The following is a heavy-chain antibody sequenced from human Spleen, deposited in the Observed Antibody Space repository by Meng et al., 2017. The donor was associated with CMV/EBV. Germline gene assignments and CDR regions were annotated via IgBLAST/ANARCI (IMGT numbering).Heavy chain of an antibody. CDR3: AHTLYYYDSSGYYHY. V-gene: IGHV2-5*02. CDR2: IYWDDDK. Sequence: QSTFKESGPTLLKPPQTLTLTCTFSGFSLSTSGVGVGWIRQPPGKALEWLALIYWDDDKRYSPSLKSRLTITKDTSKNQVVLTMTNMDPVDTATYYCAHTLYYYDSSGYYHYWGQGTLVTVSS. J-gene: IGHJ4*02. CDR1: GFSLSTSGVG. D-gene: IGHD3-22*01.